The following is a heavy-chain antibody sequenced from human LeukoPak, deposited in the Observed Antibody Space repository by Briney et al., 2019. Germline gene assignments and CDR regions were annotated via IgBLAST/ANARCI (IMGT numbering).Heavy chain of an antibody. CDR3: AKSAQWLRDQLGYYFDY. CDR1: GFTFSSYG. D-gene: IGHD6-19*01. Sequence: PGGSLRLSCAASGFTFSSYGMHWVRQAPGKGLEWVAVISYDGGYKYYEDSLKGQFTIPRDNSKNTLYLQINSLRAEDTAVYYCAKSAQWLRDQLGYYFDYWGQGTLVTVSS. J-gene: IGHJ4*02. CDR2: ISYDGGYK. V-gene: IGHV3-30*18.